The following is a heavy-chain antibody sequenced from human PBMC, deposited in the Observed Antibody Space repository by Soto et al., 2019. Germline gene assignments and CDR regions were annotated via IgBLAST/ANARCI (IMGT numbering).Heavy chain of an antibody. CDR2: IIPIFGTA. V-gene: IGHV1-69*13. D-gene: IGHD6-19*01. CDR3: ARDRGSGSSWDY. CDR1: GGTFSSYA. Sequence: ASVKVSCKASGGTFSSYAISWVRQAPGQGLEWVGGIIPIFGTANYAQKFQGRVTITADESTSTAYMELSSLRSEETAVHYCARDRGSGSSWDYWGQGTLVTVSS. J-gene: IGHJ4*02.